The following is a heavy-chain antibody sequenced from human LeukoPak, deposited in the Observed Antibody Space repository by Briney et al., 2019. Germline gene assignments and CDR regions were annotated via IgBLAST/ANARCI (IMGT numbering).Heavy chain of an antibody. CDR1: GGTFSSYA. V-gene: IGHV1-24*01. D-gene: IGHD6-13*01. CDR3: ATDPNSSSWYGRDY. CDR2: FDPEDGET. J-gene: IGHJ4*02. Sequence: EASVKVSCKASGGTFSSYAISWVRQAPGQGLEWMGGFDPEDGETIYAQRFQGRVTMTEDTSTDTAYMELSSLRSEDTAVYYCATDPNSSSWYGRDYWGQGTLVTVSS.